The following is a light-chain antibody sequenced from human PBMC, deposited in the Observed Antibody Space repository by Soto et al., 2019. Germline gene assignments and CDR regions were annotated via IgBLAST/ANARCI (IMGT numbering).Light chain of an antibody. CDR3: GTWDSSLSAVV. CDR1: ISNIGNNY. Sequence: QSVLTQPPSVSAAPGQTVTISCSGGISNIGNNYVSWYQQVPGTAPKLLIKDNDKRPSEIPDRFSGSKSGTSATLDITGLQTGDEDNYYCGTWDSSLSAVVFGGGTKVTVL. CDR2: DND. V-gene: IGLV1-51*01. J-gene: IGLJ2*01.